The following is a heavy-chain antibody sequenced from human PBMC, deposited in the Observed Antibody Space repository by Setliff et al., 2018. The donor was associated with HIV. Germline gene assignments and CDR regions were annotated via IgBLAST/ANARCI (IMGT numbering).Heavy chain of an antibody. CDR2: ISSASGGT. V-gene: IGHV1-2*02. J-gene: IGHJ3*02. Sequence: GASVQVSCKASGYTFTDYYIHWVRQAPGQGLEWMGWISSASGGTNYAQNFQGRVTVTRDTSINTAYVELNSLKSDDTAVYYCARDYLHVFDIWGQGTMVTVSS. CDR1: GYTFTDYY. CDR3: ARDYLHVFDI.